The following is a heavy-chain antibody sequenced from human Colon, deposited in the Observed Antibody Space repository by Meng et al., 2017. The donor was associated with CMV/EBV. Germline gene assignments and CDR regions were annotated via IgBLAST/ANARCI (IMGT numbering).Heavy chain of an antibody. Sequence: ASVKVSCKASGYTFTSYDINWVRQATGQGLEWMGWMNPNSGNTGYAQKFQGRVTMTRNTSISTAYMELSSLGYEDTAVYYCARGPFVVVGVSAFDIWGQGTMVTVSS. CDR1: GYTFTSYD. V-gene: IGHV1-8*01. CDR3: ARGPFVVVGVSAFDI. CDR2: MNPNSGNT. D-gene: IGHD1-26*01. J-gene: IGHJ3*02.